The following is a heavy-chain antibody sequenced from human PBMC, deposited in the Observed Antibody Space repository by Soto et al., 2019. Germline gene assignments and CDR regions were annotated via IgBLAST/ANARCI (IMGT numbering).Heavy chain of an antibody. V-gene: IGHV3-30*02. CDR1: GIRFSGFV. CDR3: AAYCSSTSCYAGYYYYYGMDV. D-gene: IGHD2-2*01. CDR2: LRYDGSNK. J-gene: IGHJ6*02. Sequence: PGGSLRLSCAASGIRFSGFVMHWVRQAPGKGLEWVAILRYDGSNKYYADSVKGRFTISRDNSKNTLYLQMNSLRAEDTAVYYCAAYCSSTSCYAGYYYYYGMDVWGQGTTVTVSS.